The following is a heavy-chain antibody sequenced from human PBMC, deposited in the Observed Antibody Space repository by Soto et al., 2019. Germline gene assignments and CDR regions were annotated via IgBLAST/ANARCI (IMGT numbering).Heavy chain of an antibody. D-gene: IGHD3-10*01. V-gene: IGHV1-18*01. Sequence: ASVKVSCKASGYTFTRYGISWVRQAPGQGLEWMGWISAYNGNTNYAQKLQGRVTMTTDTSTSTAYMELRSLRSDDTAVYYCARTTMVRGVIFSGFDPWGQGTLVTVSS. CDR2: ISAYNGNT. CDR1: GYTFTRYG. J-gene: IGHJ5*02. CDR3: ARTTMVRGVIFSGFDP.